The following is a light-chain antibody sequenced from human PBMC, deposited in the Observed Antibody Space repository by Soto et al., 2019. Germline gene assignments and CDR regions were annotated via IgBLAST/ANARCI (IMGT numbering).Light chain of an antibody. J-gene: IGKJ2*01. V-gene: IGKV1-5*01. Sequence: DIQMTQSPSTLSASIGDRVTITCRASQSIGSWLAWYQQKPGKAPKLLIYDASRLESGVPSRFSGSGSGTEFTLTISSLQPDDFATYYCQQYKSFYTFGQGTKLEIK. CDR1: QSIGSW. CDR2: DAS. CDR3: QQYKSFYT.